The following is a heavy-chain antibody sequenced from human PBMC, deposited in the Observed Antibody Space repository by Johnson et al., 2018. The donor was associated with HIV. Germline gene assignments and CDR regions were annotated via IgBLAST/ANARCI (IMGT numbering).Heavy chain of an antibody. CDR3: ARDSGLLLWSQGGFSAFDI. CDR2: IYSGGST. CDR1: GFTVSSNY. D-gene: IGHD3-10*01. V-gene: IGHV3-66*01. J-gene: IGHJ3*02. Sequence: EVQVVESGGGLVKPGGSLRLSCAASGFTVSSNYMSWVRQAPGKALEWVSVIYSGGSTYYADSVRGRFTISRDNSKNTLYLQMKSLRAEDTAVYYCARDSGLLLWSQGGFSAFDIWGQGTMVTVSS.